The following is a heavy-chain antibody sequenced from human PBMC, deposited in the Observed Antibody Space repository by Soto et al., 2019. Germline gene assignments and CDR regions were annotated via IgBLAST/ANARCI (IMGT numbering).Heavy chain of an antibody. CDR2: SYYRGNT. J-gene: IGHJ5*01. D-gene: IGHD1-26*01. Sequence: QVQLQESGPGLVKPSETLSLTCSVSGGSIGYYYWSWIRQPPGKGLEWIGYSYYRGNTNYNPSLKSRVNISIDTSRDQFSLRLRSVTAADTAVYYCARRIVGELGYWFDSWGQGTLVTVSS. V-gene: IGHV4-59*01. CDR3: ARRIVGELGYWFDS. CDR1: GGSIGYYY.